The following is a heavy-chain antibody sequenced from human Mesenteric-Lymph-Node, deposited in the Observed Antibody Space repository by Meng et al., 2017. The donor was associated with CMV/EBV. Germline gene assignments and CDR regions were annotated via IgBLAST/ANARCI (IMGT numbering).Heavy chain of an antibody. J-gene: IGHJ5*02. CDR3: AKDGWFDP. CDR1: GFTFSNYW. V-gene: IGHV3-7*01. Sequence: GESLKISCAASGFTFSNYWMSWVRQAPGKGLEWVANIKQDGSEKYYVDSVKGRFTISRDNSKNTLYLQMNSLRAEDTAVYYCAKDGWFDPWGQGTLVTVSS. CDR2: IKQDGSEK.